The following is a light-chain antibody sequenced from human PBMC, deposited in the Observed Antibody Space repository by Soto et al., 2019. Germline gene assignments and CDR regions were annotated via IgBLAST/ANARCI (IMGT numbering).Light chain of an antibody. V-gene: IGKV2-40*01. J-gene: IGKJ2*01. CDR1: QSLLNSHDGNTY. Sequence: IVMTQTPLSLPVTPGEPASISCRSSQSLLNSHDGNTYLDWYLQRPGQSPRLLICTLSYRASGVPDRFSGSGSGTGFTLKISRVEAEDVGVYYCMQRIEFPYTFGQGIKLEIK. CDR3: MQRIEFPYT. CDR2: TLS.